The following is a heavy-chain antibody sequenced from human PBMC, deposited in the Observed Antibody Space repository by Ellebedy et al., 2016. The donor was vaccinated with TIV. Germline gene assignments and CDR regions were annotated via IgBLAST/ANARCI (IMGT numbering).Heavy chain of an antibody. CDR3: AGRAYNWNDGSLFDY. CDR2: ISSSGSTI. V-gene: IGHV3-11*01. CDR1: GFTFSDYY. D-gene: IGHD1-1*01. J-gene: IGHJ4*02. Sequence: GESLKISCAASGFTFSDYYMSWIRQAPGKGLEWVSYISSSGSTIYYADSVKGRFTISSDNAKNSLYLQMNSLRAEDTAVYYCAGRAYNWNDGSLFDYWGQGTLVTVSS.